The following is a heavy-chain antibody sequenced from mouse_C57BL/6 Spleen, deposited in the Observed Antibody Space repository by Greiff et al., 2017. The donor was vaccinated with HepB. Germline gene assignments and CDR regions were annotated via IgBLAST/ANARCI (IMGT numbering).Heavy chain of an antibody. Sequence: QVQLQQSGAELARPGASVKMSCKASGYTFTSYTMHWVKQRPGQGLEWIGYINPSSGYTKYNQKFKDKATLTADKSSSTAYMQLSSLTSEDSAVYYCARKGAVDDFYAMDYWGQGTSVTVSS. V-gene: IGHV1-4*01. J-gene: IGHJ4*01. CDR1: GYTFTSYT. D-gene: IGHD2-13*01. CDR3: ARKGAVDDFYAMDY. CDR2: INPSSGYT.